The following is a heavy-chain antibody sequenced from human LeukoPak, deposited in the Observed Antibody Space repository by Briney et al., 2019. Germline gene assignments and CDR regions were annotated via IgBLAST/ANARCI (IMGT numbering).Heavy chain of an antibody. CDR3: ARHRGGYYRTAFDY. Sequence: PSETLSLTCSVSGDSISSSHHYWGWIRQPPGKGLEWAGSNSGTTYYNPPLQSRLTMSKDTSRNQFSLTLNSVTAADTAIYYCARHRGGYYRTAFDYWGQGSLVTVSS. CDR1: GDSISSSHHY. V-gene: IGHV4-39*01. CDR2: NSGTT. D-gene: IGHD3-22*01. J-gene: IGHJ4*02.